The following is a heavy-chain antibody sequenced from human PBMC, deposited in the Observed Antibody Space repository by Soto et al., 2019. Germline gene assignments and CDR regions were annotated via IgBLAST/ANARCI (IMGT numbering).Heavy chain of an antibody. CDR3: ARDGQQLTPYALDV. D-gene: IGHD6-13*01. Sequence: QVQLVESGGGVIQPGRSLRLSCAASGFTLRLHAMRWVRQAPGKGLEWVAQIWYDGSNKYYTDSVKGRFTVSRDDFKNTVFLQMDSLRAEDTAVYYCARDGQQLTPYALDVWGQGTTVIVSS. CDR1: GFTLRLHA. CDR2: IWYDGSNK. V-gene: IGHV3-33*08. J-gene: IGHJ6*02.